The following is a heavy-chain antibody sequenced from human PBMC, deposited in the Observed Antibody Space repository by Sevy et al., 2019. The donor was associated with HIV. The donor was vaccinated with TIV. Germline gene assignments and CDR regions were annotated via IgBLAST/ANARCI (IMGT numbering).Heavy chain of an antibody. J-gene: IGHJ5*02. CDR3: ARHKYGTVGGVWFDP. Sequence: SETLSLTCTVSGGSISSSTYYWGWIRQPPGKWLEWIVSIYYSGITYYNPSLKSRVTISVDTSKNQFSLKLSSMTAADTAVYFCARHKYGTVGGVWFDPWGQGTLVTVSS. D-gene: IGHD3-16*01. V-gene: IGHV4-39*01. CDR1: GGSISSSTYY. CDR2: IYYSGIT.